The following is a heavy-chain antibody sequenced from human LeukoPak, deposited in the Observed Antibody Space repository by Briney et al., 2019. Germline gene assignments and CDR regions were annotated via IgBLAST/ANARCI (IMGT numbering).Heavy chain of an antibody. Sequence: AETLSLTCTVSGGSINSYYWSWIRQPPGKGLEWIAYIYYSGSTNYNPSLKSRVTISVDTSKNQFSLKLSFVTAADKGVYYCARLPLRSHFDYWGQGTVVTVSS. D-gene: IGHD3-10*01. CDR3: ARLPLRSHFDY. V-gene: IGHV4-59*08. J-gene: IGHJ4*02. CDR1: GGSINSYY. CDR2: IYYSGST.